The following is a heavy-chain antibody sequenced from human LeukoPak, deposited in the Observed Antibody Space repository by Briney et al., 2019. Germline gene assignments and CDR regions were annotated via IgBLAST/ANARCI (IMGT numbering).Heavy chain of an antibody. CDR1: GGSISSSSSY. D-gene: IGHD3-10*01. J-gene: IGHJ4*02. Sequence: SETLSLTCTVSGGSISSSSSYWGWIRQPPGTGLEWIVSTYYSGSTYYNPTLKSRVTISVYTSKNQFSLKLSSMTAADTAVYYCARGLWFGDENPPYFDYWGQGTLVTVSS. CDR2: TYYSGST. CDR3: ARGLWFGDENPPYFDY. V-gene: IGHV4-39*01.